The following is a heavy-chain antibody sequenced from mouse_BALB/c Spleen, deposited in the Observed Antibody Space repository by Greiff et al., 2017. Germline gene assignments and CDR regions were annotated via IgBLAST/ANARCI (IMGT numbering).Heavy chain of an antibody. J-gene: IGHJ3*01. Sequence: EVKLMESGGGLVKPGGSLKLSCAASGFTFSSYAMSWVRQSPEKRLEWVAEISSGGSYTYYPDTVTGRFTISRDNAKNTLYLEMSSLRSEDTAMYYCARKNYGYEGWFAYWGQGTLVTVSA. CDR3: ARKNYGYEGWFAY. D-gene: IGHD2-2*01. V-gene: IGHV5-9-4*01. CDR1: GFTFSSYA. CDR2: ISSGGSYT.